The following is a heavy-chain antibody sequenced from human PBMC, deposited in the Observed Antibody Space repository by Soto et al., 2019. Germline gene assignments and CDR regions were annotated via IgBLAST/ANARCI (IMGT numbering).Heavy chain of an antibody. CDR3: ARDVAVAGSLLYYYYGMDV. V-gene: IGHV3-30-3*01. CDR1: GFTFSSYA. Sequence: QVPLVESGGGVVQPGRSLRLSCAASGFTFSSYAMHWVRQAPGKGLEWVAVISYDGSNKYYADSVKGRFTISRDNSKNTLYLQMNSLRAEDTAVYYCARDVAVAGSLLYYYYGMDVWGQGTTVTVSS. CDR2: ISYDGSNK. D-gene: IGHD6-19*01. J-gene: IGHJ6*02.